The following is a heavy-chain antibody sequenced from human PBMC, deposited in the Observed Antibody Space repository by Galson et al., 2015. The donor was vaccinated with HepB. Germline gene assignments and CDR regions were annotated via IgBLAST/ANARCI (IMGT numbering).Heavy chain of an antibody. D-gene: IGHD2-2*01. CDR3: ARDIRYAVRPGNWFDP. V-gene: IGHV4-4*07. CDR2: IYTSGST. CDR1: GGSIGSYY. J-gene: IGHJ5*02. Sequence: SETLSLTCTVSGGSIGSYYWSWIRQPAGKGLEWIGRIYTSGSTNYNPSLKSRVTMSVDTSKNQFSLKLSPVTAADTAVYYCARDIRYAVRPGNWFDPWGQGTLVTVSS.